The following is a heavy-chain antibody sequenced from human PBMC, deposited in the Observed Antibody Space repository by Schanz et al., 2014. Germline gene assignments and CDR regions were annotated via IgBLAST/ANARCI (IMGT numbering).Heavy chain of an antibody. CDR2: ISYSGVT. V-gene: IGHV4-31*03. CDR1: GGSISSGGYY. D-gene: IGHD6-19*01. Sequence: QVQLQESGPGLLKPSETLSLTCTVSGGSISSGGYYWSWIRQHPGKGLEWIGYISYSGVTYYNPSLKSRVTISMHTSKNQFSLKLSSVTAADTAVYYCARGHHPHGITVAARGFDPWGQGTLVTVSS. J-gene: IGHJ5*02. CDR3: ARGHHPHGITVAARGFDP.